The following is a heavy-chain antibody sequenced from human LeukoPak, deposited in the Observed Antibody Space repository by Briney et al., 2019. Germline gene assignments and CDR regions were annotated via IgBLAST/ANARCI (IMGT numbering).Heavy chain of an antibody. Sequence: GASVKVSCKASGGTFSSYAISWVRQAPGQGLEWMGGIIPIFGTANYAQKFQGRVTITTDESTSTAYMELSSLRSEDTAVYYCARVLTIFGVSNWFDPWGQGTLVTVSS. CDR2: IIPIFGTA. CDR3: ARVLTIFGVSNWFDP. V-gene: IGHV1-69*05. D-gene: IGHD3-3*01. CDR1: GGTFSSYA. J-gene: IGHJ5*02.